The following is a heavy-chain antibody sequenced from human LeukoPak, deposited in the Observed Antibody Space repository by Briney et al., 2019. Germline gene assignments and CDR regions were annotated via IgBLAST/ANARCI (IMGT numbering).Heavy chain of an antibody. CDR2: IDWDDDK. V-gene: IGHV2-70*11. D-gene: IGHD6-13*01. Sequence: SGPTLVNPTQTLTLTCTFSGFSLSTSGMCVSWIRQPPGKALEWLARIDWDDDKYYSTSLKTRLTISKDTSENQVVLTMTNMDPVDTATYYCARTPPYSSSWNWFDPWGQGTLVTVSS. CDR3: ARTPPYSSSWNWFDP. CDR1: GFSLSTSGMC. J-gene: IGHJ5*02.